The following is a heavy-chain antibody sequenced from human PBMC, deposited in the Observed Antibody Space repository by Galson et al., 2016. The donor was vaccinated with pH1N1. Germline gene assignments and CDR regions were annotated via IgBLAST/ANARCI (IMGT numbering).Heavy chain of an antibody. V-gene: IGHV5-51*01. CDR1: GYSFRNSW. J-gene: IGHJ4*02. CDR2: IYPGDSDS. Sequence: QSGAEVKKPGESLKISCQGSGYSFRNSWIGWVRQMPGKGLEWVGIIYPGDSDSRYRPSFEGQVTLSVDRSINTAYLQWSSLKASDTAMYYCARHTRYDIFPHSSYIDSWGQGTLVTVSS. CDR3: ARHTRYDIFPHSSYIDS. D-gene: IGHD3-9*01.